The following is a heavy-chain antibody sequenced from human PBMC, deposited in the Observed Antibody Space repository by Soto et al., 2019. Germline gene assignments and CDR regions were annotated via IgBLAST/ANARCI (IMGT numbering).Heavy chain of an antibody. V-gene: IGHV3-33*01. CDR3: AREGGYSCADSYYYYYGMDV. CDR1: GFTFSSYG. J-gene: IGHJ6*02. D-gene: IGHD5-18*01. Sequence: QVQLVESGGGVVQPGRSLRLSCAASGFTFSSYGMHWVRQAPGKGLEWVAVIWYDGSNKYYADSVKGRFTISRDKSKNTLYLQMNRLRAEETAVYYCAREGGYSCADSYYYYYGMDVWGQGTTVTVSS. CDR2: IWYDGSNK.